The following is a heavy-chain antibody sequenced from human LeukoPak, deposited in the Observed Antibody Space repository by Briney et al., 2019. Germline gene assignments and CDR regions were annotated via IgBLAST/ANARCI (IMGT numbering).Heavy chain of an antibody. Sequence: GASVKVSCKASGYTLTNHAIHWVRQAPGQRLEWMGWSSAGNGDTKSAQGFQGRVTITRDTSATTAYMELSSLRSEDMAVYYCARGVNYGMDVWGQGTTVTVSS. CDR3: ARGVNYGMDV. D-gene: IGHD3-3*01. J-gene: IGHJ6*02. V-gene: IGHV1-3*02. CDR1: GYTLTNHA. CDR2: SSAGNGDT.